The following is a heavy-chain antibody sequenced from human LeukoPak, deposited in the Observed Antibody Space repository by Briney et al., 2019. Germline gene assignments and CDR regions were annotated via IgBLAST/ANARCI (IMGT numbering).Heavy chain of an antibody. J-gene: IGHJ4*02. D-gene: IGHD2-21*02. CDR1: GFTFSSYW. CDR3: ARAPPIVVVTATPLDY. V-gene: IGHV3-7*01. Sequence: GGSLRLSCAASGFTFSSYWMSWVRQAPGKGLEWVANINQDGSEKYYVDSVKGRFTISRDNAKNSLYLQMNSLRAEDTAVYYCARAPPIVVVTATPLDYWGQGTLVTVSS. CDR2: INQDGSEK.